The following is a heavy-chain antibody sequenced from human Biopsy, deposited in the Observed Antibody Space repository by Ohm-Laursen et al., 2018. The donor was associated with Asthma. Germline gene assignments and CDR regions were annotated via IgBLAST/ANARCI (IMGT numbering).Heavy chain of an antibody. D-gene: IGHD4-17*01. V-gene: IGHV4-30-4*02. CDR2: AFWSGTT. CDR1: SGSGGYMRSGNYY. J-gene: IGHJ6*02. CDR3: ARVASYGDLYFGIDV. Sequence: SDTLSLTCSLSSGSGGYMRSGNYYWGWIRQSPGTGLEWIGFAFWSGTTHYNRSLERRLSISIDTTRNEFSMTLRSVTAADTAVYFCARVASYGDLYFGIDVWGPGTTVSVS.